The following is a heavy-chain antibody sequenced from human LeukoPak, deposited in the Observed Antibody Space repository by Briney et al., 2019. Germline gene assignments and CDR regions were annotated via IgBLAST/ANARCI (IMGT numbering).Heavy chain of an antibody. CDR3: GKDRGYSVVDY. CDR2: ISYDGSNK. Sequence: GGSLRLSCVGSGYSFSKYGIHWVRQAPGKGLEWVAGISYDGSNKYYADSVKGRFTISRDNSKITLYLQMNTLRAEDTAVYYCGKDRGYSVVDYWGQGTLVTVSS. CDR1: GYSFSKYG. D-gene: IGHD2-15*01. V-gene: IGHV3-30*18. J-gene: IGHJ4*02.